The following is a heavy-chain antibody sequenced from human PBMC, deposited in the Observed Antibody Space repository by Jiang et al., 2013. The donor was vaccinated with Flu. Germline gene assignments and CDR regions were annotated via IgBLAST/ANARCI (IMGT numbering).Heavy chain of an antibody. CDR1: AYSFTKYA. V-gene: IGHV7-4-1*02. CDR2: INTKTGDP. Sequence: QSGSELKKPGASVKVSCKASAYSFTKYALTWVRQAPGQGLGWMGWINTKTGDPTYAQAFTGRFVFSSDTSVSTAYLHISGLKAEDTAVYYCAREGYYFDTTGSPRSHGLDVWGQGTAVTVSS. D-gene: IGHD3-22*01. J-gene: IGHJ6*02. CDR3: AREGYYFDTTGSPRSHGLDV.